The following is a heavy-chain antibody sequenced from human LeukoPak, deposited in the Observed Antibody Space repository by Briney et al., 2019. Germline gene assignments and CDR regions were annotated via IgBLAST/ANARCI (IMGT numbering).Heavy chain of an antibody. J-gene: IGHJ5*02. V-gene: IGHV4-39*01. CDR3: ARHRGPAGNNCPFDP. CDR1: GASISSNSYY. Sequence: PSETLSLTCTVSGASISSNSYYWGWVRQAPGKGLEWIASIYYTENKYHNPSLRSRVTISVDMSKNQCSLKLTSVTAADTAVYYCARHRGPAGNNCPFDPWGQGTLVIVSS. CDR2: IYYTENK. D-gene: IGHD1-20*01.